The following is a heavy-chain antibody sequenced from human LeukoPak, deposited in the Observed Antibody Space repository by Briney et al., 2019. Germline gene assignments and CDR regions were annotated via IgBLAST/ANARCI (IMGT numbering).Heavy chain of an antibody. V-gene: IGHV3-15*01. D-gene: IGHD4-17*01. CDR1: GFTISNAW. J-gene: IGHJ4*02. CDR3: TLPSPDDYDDYFRGY. CDR2: IKSKTDGGTT. Sequence: GGSLRLSCAASGFTISNAWMSWVRQAPGKGLEWVGRIKSKTDGGTTDYAAPVKGRVTISRDDSKNTLYLQMTSLQTEDTAVYSCTLPSPDDYDDYFRGYWGQGTLVTVSS.